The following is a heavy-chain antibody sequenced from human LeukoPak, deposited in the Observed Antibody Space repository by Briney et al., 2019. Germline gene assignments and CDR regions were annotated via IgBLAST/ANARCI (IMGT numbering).Heavy chain of an antibody. D-gene: IGHD4/OR15-4a*01. CDR1: GYTFTSYY. V-gene: IGHV1-46*01. J-gene: IGHJ3*02. Sequence: ASVKVSCKASGYTFTSYYMHWVRQAPGRGLEWMGIINPSGGSTSYAQKFQGRVTMTRDTSTSTVYMELSSLRSEDTAAYYCTKPLNDAFDIWGQGTMVTVSP. CDR2: INPSGGST. CDR3: TKPLNDAFDI.